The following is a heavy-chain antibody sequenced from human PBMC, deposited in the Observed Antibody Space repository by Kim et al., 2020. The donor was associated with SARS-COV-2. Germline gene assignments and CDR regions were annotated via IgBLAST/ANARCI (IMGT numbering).Heavy chain of an antibody. CDR3: ARGRGWLQPTGAFDI. V-gene: IGHV3-48*04. J-gene: IGHJ3*02. CDR1: GFTFSSYS. Sequence: GGSLRLSCAASGFTFSSYSMKWVRQAPGKGLEWVSYISSSSSTIYYADSVKGRFTISRDNAKNSLYLQMNSLRAEDTAVYYCARGRGWLQPTGAFDIWG. CDR2: ISSSSSTI. D-gene: IGHD5-12*01.